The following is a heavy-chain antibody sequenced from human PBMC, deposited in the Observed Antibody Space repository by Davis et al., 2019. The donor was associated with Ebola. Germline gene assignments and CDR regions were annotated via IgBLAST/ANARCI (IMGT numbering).Heavy chain of an antibody. V-gene: IGHV3-23*01. D-gene: IGHD3-3*01. Sequence: PGGSLRLSCAASGFTFSSYAMSWVRQAPGKGLEWVAAISGSGGSTYYADSVKGRFTISRDNSKNTLYLQMNSLRAEDTAVYYCAKDLGWLDYGMDVWGQGTTVTVSS. CDR1: GFTFSSYA. CDR2: ISGSGGST. CDR3: AKDLGWLDYGMDV. J-gene: IGHJ6*02.